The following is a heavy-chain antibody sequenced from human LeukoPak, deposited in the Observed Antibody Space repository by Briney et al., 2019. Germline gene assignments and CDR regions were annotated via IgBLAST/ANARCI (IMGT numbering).Heavy chain of an antibody. D-gene: IGHD6-6*01. CDR1: GYSISSGYY. Sequence: SETLSLTCTVSGYSISSGYYWGWIRQPPGKGLEWIGSIYHSGSTYYNPSLKSRVTISVDTSKNQFSLKLSSVTAADTAVYYCAREYSSSSPFDYWGQGTLVTVSS. J-gene: IGHJ4*02. CDR3: AREYSSSSPFDY. CDR2: IYHSGST. V-gene: IGHV4-38-2*02.